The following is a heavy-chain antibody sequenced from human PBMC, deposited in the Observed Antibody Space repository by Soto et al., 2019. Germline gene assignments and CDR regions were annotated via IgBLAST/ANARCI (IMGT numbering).Heavy chain of an antibody. J-gene: IGHJ4*02. D-gene: IGHD6-19*01. CDR3: VRFASSGWYTGGY. CDR1: GYIFTNYD. Sequence: QVQLVQSGGEVKKPGASVKVSCKASGYIFTNYDIGWVRQAPGQGLEWMGWISPYSGNTKYTQKVQGRVTMTTDTSTSTAYMELRSLRSDDTAVYYCVRFASSGWYTGGYWGQGTLGTVSS. V-gene: IGHV1-18*01. CDR2: ISPYSGNT.